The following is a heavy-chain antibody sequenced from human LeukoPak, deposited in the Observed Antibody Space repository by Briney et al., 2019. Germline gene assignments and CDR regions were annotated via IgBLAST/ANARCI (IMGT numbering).Heavy chain of an antibody. V-gene: IGHV3-23*01. CDR3: TTLEYNWNHRRVDY. D-gene: IGHD1-14*01. J-gene: IGHJ4*02. Sequence: PGGSLRLSCAASGFTFSSYAMSWVRQAPGKGLEWVSAISGSGGSTYYADSVKGRFTISRDNSKNTLYLQMNSLKTEDTAVYYCTTLEYNWNHRRVDYWGQGTLVTVSS. CDR2: ISGSGGST. CDR1: GFTFSSYA.